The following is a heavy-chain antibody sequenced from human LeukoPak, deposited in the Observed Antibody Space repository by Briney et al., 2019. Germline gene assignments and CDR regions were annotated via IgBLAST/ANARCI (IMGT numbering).Heavy chain of an antibody. V-gene: IGHV4-59*12. Sequence: PSETLSLTCTVSGGSISSYYWSWIRQPPGKGLEWIGYIYYSGSTNYNPSLKSRVTISVDTSKNQFSLKLSSVTAADTALYYCARDWGGITGTTFDYWGQGTLVTVSS. CDR2: IYYSGST. J-gene: IGHJ4*02. CDR3: ARDWGGITGTTFDY. D-gene: IGHD1-20*01. CDR1: GGSISSYY.